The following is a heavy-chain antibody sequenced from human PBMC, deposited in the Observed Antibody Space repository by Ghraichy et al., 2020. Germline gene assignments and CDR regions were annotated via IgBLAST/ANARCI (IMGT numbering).Heavy chain of an antibody. CDR1: GFTFSSYA. CDR3: ANSLGVVAATPIRY. D-gene: IGHD2-15*01. CDR2: ISGSGGST. Sequence: LSLTCAASGFTFSSYAMSWVRQAPGKGLEWVSAISGSGGSTYYADSVKGRFTISRDNSKNTLYLQMNSLRAEDTAVYYCANSLGVVAATPIRYWGQGTLVTVSS. V-gene: IGHV3-23*01. J-gene: IGHJ4*02.